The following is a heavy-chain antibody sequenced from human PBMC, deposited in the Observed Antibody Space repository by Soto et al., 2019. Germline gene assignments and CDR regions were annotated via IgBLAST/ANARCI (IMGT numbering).Heavy chain of an antibody. D-gene: IGHD5-18*01. CDR1: GLTFSNVW. V-gene: IGHV3-15*01. J-gene: IGHJ4*02. CDR2: IKSKSDGETA. CDR3: AITAMINRDSSTSFDY. Sequence: GGSLRLSCAASGLTFSNVWMTWVRQAPGKGLEWVGRIKSKSDGETADVAAPVKGRFTISRDDSKNTAFLEMNSLKSEDTALYYCAITAMINRDSSTSFDYWGQGTQVTVSS.